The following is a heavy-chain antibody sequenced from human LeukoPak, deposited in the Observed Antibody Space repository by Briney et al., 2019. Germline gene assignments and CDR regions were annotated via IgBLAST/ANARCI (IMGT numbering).Heavy chain of an antibody. V-gene: IGHV3-66*01. J-gene: IGHJ4*02. D-gene: IGHD6-13*01. CDR3: ARGYSSSWYGD. CDR1: GFTVSSNY. Sequence: GGSLRLSCAASGFTVSSNYMSWVRQAPGKGLEWVSVIYTGGSTHYADPVKGRFTISRDNSKNTLYLQMNSLRVEDTAVYYCARGYSSSWYGDWGQGTLVTVSS. CDR2: IYTGGST.